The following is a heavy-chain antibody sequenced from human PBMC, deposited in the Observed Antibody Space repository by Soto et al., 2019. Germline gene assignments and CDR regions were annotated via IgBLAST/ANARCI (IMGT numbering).Heavy chain of an antibody. Sequence: QVQLVQSGAEVKKPGSSVKVSCKASGGTFSSYAISWVRQAPGQGLEWMGGIIPIFGTANYAQKLQGRVMITADEPTSTGYMELSSLRSDDRAVYYCASGDFGAAMMSLRYGMDVWGQGTTVTVSS. CDR1: GGTFSSYA. CDR2: IIPIFGTA. V-gene: IGHV1-69*12. CDR3: ASGDFGAAMMSLRYGMDV. J-gene: IGHJ6*02. D-gene: IGHD3-3*01.